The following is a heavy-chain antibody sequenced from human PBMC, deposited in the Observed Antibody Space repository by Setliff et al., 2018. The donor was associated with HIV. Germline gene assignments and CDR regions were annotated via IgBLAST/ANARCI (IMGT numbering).Heavy chain of an antibody. J-gene: IGHJ5*02. CDR2: VCQRGGI. Sequence: PDPLSLTCAVSGDSINTPHCWSWVRQSLEKGLEWIGEVCQRGGINYNPFLWSRASISMDKPRSYFPLEMASMTAADTAVYFCVRNHEWALGTWGQGLLVTVSS. V-gene: IGHV4-4*01. CDR1: GDSINTPHC. D-gene: IGHD1-26*01. CDR3: VRNHEWALGT.